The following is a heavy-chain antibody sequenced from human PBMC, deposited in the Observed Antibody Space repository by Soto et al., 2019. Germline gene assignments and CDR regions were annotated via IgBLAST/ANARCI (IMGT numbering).Heavy chain of an antibody. CDR1: GFTFRNYA. J-gene: IGHJ6*02. CDR2: ISNDGDIT. V-gene: IGHV3-30*01. Sequence: PGGSLRLSCAASGFTFRNYALRWVRQAPGKGLEWVAVISNDGDITYYSESVKGRFTLSRDNSKNTVFLQMTSLRPEDTAVYYCAGVPGPPPYYYGLDVWRQGTTVTVSS. CDR3: AGVPGPPPYYYGLDV.